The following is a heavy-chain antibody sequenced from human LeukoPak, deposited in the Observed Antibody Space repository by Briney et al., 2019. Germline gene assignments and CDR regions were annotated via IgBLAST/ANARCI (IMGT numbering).Heavy chain of an antibody. CDR2: ISSSGITI. D-gene: IGHD3-10*01. CDR1: GFTFRNHD. J-gene: IGHJ3*02. V-gene: IGHV3-48*03. CDR3: ARLGSDAFDI. Sequence: GGSLRLSCAASGFTFRNHDLNWVRQAPGKGLEWVSYISSSGITIYYADSVKGRFTISRDNAKNSLYLQMNSLRAEDTAVYYCARLGSDAFDIWGQGTMVTVSS.